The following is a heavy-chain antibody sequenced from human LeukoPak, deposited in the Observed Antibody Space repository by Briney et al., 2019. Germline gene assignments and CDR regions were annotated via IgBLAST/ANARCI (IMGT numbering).Heavy chain of an antibody. D-gene: IGHD2-15*01. CDR1: GFTFSDYY. CDR3: ARDNCSGGSCYNP. J-gene: IGHJ5*02. V-gene: IGHV3-11*01. Sequence: GGSLRLSCAASGFTFSDYYMSWIRQAQGKGMEWVSYISSSGSTIYYADSVKGRFTISRDNAKNSLYLQMNSLRAEDTAVYYCARDNCSGGSCYNPWGQGTLVTVSS. CDR2: ISSSGSTI.